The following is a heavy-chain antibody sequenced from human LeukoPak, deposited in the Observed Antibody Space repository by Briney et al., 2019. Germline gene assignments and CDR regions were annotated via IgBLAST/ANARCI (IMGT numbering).Heavy chain of an antibody. CDR2: IYYSGST. J-gene: IGHJ4*02. V-gene: IGHV4-39*01. CDR3: ARNYNDSSGHDY. Sequence: SETLSLTCTVSGGSISSSSYYWGWIRQPPGKGLEWIGSIYYSGSTYYNPSLKSRVTISVDTSKNQFSLKLSSVTAADTAVYYCARNYNDSSGHDYWGQGTLVTVSS. CDR1: GGSISSSSYY. D-gene: IGHD3-22*01.